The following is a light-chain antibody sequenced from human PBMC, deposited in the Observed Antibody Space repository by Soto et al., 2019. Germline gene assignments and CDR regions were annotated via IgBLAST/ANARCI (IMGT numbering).Light chain of an antibody. CDR2: AAS. CDR3: QQSNL. J-gene: IGKJ2*01. Sequence: DIQMTQSPSSLSASVGDRVTITCRASQSISSYLNWYQQKPGKAPKLLIYAASSLQSGVPSRLSGSGSGTDCTLAISGLQPEDFVTYYCQQSNLFGQGTKLEIK. V-gene: IGKV1-39*01. CDR1: QSISSY.